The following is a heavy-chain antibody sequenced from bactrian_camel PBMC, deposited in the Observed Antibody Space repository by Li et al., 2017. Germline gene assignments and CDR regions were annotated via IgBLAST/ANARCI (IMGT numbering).Heavy chain of an antibody. D-gene: IGHD8*01. CDR3: AQDVLERTCSPTADFHI. V-gene: IGHV3S66*01. CDR2: INTRYGVT. CDR1: GDTASVYS. Sequence: DVQLVESGGGSAQAGGSMRLDCAVSGDTASVYSMAWFRQAPGKEREGVARINTRYGVTYYADSVKGRLTISHDDAKRTWILQMNNMNTEDTAMYYCAQDVLERTCSPTADFHIWGQGTQVTVS. J-gene: IGHJ6*01.